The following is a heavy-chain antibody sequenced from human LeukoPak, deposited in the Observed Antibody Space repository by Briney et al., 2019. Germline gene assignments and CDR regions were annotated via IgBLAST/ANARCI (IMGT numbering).Heavy chain of an antibody. J-gene: IGHJ3*02. CDR3: ARVRVVWDLDDAFDI. D-gene: IGHD1-26*01. CDR2: INWNGGNT. Sequence: GGSLRLSCAASGFTFSSYWMSWVRQAPGKGLEWVSGINWNGGNTGYADSVKGRFTISRDNAKNSLYLQMDSLRVEDTALYYCARVRVVWDLDDAFDIWGQGTVVTVSS. CDR1: GFTFSSYW. V-gene: IGHV3-20*04.